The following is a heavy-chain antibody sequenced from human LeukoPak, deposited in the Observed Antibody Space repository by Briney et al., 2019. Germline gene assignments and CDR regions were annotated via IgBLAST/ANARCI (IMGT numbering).Heavy chain of an antibody. CDR3: ARDRGGWFDT. CDR2: TYSGDST. D-gene: IGHD3-10*01. J-gene: IGHJ5*02. Sequence: GGSLRLSCAASGFTFSSYAMSWVRQAPGKGLECVSITYSGDSTYYADSVKSRFTISRDNSKNTLYLQMNSLRVEDTAVYYCARDRGGWFDTWGQGTLVTVSS. V-gene: IGHV3-23*01. CDR1: GFTFSSYA.